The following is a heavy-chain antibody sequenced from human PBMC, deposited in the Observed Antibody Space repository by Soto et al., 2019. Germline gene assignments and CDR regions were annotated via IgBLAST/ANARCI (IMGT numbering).Heavy chain of an antibody. CDR3: ARVRGYCSGGSCYPGAFDI. CDR2: IYSGGST. V-gene: IGHV3-66*01. D-gene: IGHD2-15*01. CDR1: GFTVSSNY. Sequence: GGSLRLSCAASGFTVSSNYMSWVRQAPGKGLEWVSVIYSGGSTYYADSVKGRFTISRDNSKNTLYLQMNSLRAEDTAVYYCARVRGYCSGGSCYPGAFDISGQATMVTVSS. J-gene: IGHJ3*02.